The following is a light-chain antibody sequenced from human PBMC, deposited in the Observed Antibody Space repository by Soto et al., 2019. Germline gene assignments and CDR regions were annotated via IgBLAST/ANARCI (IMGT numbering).Light chain of an antibody. CDR3: QQCNTSPRT. Sequence: SWLTASVGNRVNITCRASQGISSWLAWYQQKPGKAPKLLIYGASSLQSGIPSRFSGSGSGTEFTLTISSLQPEDFAAYYCQQCNTSPRTFGGGTKVDIK. V-gene: IGKV1-12*01. CDR2: GAS. J-gene: IGKJ4*01. CDR1: QGISSW.